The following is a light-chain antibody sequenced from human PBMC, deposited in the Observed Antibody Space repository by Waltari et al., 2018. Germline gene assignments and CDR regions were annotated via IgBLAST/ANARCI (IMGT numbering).Light chain of an antibody. V-gene: IGKV1-5*03. Sequence: DIQMTHSPSTLSASVGDRVTITCRASQSISSWLAWYQQKPGKAPKLLIYKASNLESGVPSRFSGSGSGTEFTLTISSLQPDDFATYYCQQYNNYPWTFGQGTKVEIK. CDR2: KAS. CDR3: QQYNNYPWT. CDR1: QSISSW. J-gene: IGKJ1*01.